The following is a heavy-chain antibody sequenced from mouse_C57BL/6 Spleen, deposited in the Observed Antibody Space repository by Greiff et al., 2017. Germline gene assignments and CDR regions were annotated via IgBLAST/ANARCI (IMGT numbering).Heavy chain of an antibody. Sequence: VKLQQPGAELVKPGASVKLSCKASGYTFTSYWMHWVKQRPGQGLEWIGMIHPNSGSTNYNEKFKSKATLTVDKSSSTAYMQLSSLTSEDSAVYYCAVSTVGGYFDVWGTGTTVTVSS. CDR2: IHPNSGST. V-gene: IGHV1-64*01. J-gene: IGHJ1*03. CDR1: GYTFTSYW. D-gene: IGHD1-1*01. CDR3: AVSTVGGYFDV.